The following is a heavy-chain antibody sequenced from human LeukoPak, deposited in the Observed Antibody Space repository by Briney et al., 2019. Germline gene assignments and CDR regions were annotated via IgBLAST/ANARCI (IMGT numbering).Heavy chain of an antibody. CDR3: ATGRYSGSVDY. CDR1: GYSLGSGFY. J-gene: IGHJ4*02. D-gene: IGHD1-26*01. V-gene: IGHV4-38-2*01. CDR2: MYHTGTI. Sequence: SETLSLTCAVSGYSLGSGFYCGWVRQPPGKGLEWIGNMYHTGTIYYNPSLRSRLAISEDTSKSHFSLTVDSVTAADTAVYYCATGRYSGSVDYWGQGILVTVSS.